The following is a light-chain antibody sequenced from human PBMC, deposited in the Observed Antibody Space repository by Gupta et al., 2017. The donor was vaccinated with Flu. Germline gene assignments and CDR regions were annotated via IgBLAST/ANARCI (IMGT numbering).Light chain of an antibody. CDR3: QQYHSPPWA. CDR1: QSVVYSSNNKNY. J-gene: IGKJ1*01. V-gene: IGKV4-1*01. CDR2: WAS. Sequence: DIVMTQTPHPLAVSLGERATINCKASQSVVYSSNNKNYLAWYQQKPGQPPKLLIYWASTRESGVPDRFSGRGSGTDFTLTISSLQAEDVAVYYCQQYHSPPWAFGQGTKVEIK.